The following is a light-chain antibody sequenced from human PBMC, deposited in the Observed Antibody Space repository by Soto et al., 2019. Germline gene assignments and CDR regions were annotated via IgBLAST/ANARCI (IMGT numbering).Light chain of an antibody. J-gene: IGKJ3*01. CDR1: QSVSSSY. CDR2: AAS. Sequence: EIVLTQSPGTLSLSPGERATLSCRASQSVSSSYLAWYQQKPGQAPRLLIYAASSRATGIPDRFSGSGSGTDFTLTISRLEPEDFAXYXXXQYXXSPQGFGPGTKVDIK. V-gene: IGKV3-20*01. CDR3: XQYXXSPQG.